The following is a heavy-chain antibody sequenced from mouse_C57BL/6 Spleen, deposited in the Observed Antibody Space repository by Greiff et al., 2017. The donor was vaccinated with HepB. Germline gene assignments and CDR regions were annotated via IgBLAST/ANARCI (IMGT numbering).Heavy chain of an antibody. D-gene: IGHD1-3*01. V-gene: IGHV1-53*01. Sequence: VQLQQSGTELVKPGASVKLSCKASGYTFTSYWMHWVKQRPGQGLEWIGNINPSNGGTNYNEKFKSKAILTVDKSSSTAYMQLSSLTSEDSAVYYCARDNRFYAMDYWGQGTSVTVSS. CDR1: GYTFTSYW. J-gene: IGHJ4*01. CDR3: ARDNRFYAMDY. CDR2: INPSNGGT.